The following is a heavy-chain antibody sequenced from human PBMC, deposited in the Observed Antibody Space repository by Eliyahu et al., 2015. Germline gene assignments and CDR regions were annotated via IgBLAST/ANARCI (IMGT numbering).Heavy chain of an antibody. J-gene: IGHJ4*02. D-gene: IGHD1-26*01. CDR3: ARELGVNWWEKTPFDY. CDR2: IWYDGSNK. V-gene: IGHV3-33*01. Sequence: QVQLVESGGGVVQPGRSLRLSCAASGFTFXNYGMHWVRQAPGKGVGWVAVIWYDGSNKYYADSVKGRFTISRDNSKNTLYLQMNSLRAEDTAVYYCARELGVNWWEKTPFDYWGQGTLVTVSS. CDR1: GFTFXNYG.